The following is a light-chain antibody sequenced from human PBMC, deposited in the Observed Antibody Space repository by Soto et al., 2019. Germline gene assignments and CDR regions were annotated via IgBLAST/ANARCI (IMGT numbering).Light chain of an antibody. V-gene: IGKV1-17*01. J-gene: IGKJ2*01. Sequence: DVQVTQSPSSLSASVGDRVTITCRASQDIRTNLNWYQQKPGQAPQRLIYGVSTLQGGVPPRFGGSGSGTEFTLTITSLQPEDFATYFCLQHHDDTYTFGQGTKVDVK. CDR1: QDIRTN. CDR2: GVS. CDR3: LQHHDDTYT.